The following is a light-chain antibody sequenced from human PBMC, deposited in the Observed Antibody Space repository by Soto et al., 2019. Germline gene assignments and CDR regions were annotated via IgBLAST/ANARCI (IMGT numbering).Light chain of an antibody. V-gene: IGKV3-20*01. CDR3: QQYGSLSWT. Sequence: EIVLRQSPGTLSLSQGERATLSCGASQSVGSDYLAWYQQKPGQAPRIIIFGASGRATGIPDRFSGSGSGTEFTLTISRLEPEDFAMYYCQQYGSLSWTFGQGTKVDIK. CDR2: GAS. J-gene: IGKJ1*01. CDR1: QSVGSDY.